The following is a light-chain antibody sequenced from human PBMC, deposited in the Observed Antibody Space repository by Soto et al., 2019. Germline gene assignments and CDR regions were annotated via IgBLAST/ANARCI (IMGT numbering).Light chain of an antibody. Sequence: DIQMTQSPSTLSASVGDRVTITCRASQSISSWLAWYQQKPGKAPKLLIYDASSLESGVPSRFSGSGSGTEFTLTISSLQPDDFATYYCHQYNSDSPLTFGGGTKVDIK. CDR2: DAS. J-gene: IGKJ4*01. CDR3: HQYNSDSPLT. V-gene: IGKV1-5*01. CDR1: QSISSW.